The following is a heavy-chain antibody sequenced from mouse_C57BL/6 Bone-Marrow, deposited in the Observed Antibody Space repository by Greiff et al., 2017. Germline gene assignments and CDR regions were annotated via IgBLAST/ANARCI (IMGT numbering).Heavy chain of an antibody. Sequence: VQRVESGAELVKPGASVKLSCKASGYTFTSYWMHWVKQRPGQGLEWIGMIHPNSGSTNYNEKFKSKATLTVDKSSSTAYMQLSSLTSEDSAVYYCARDDYYGSSPMDYWGQGTSVTVSS. J-gene: IGHJ4*01. D-gene: IGHD1-1*01. V-gene: IGHV1-64*01. CDR2: IHPNSGST. CDR1: GYTFTSYW. CDR3: ARDDYYGSSPMDY.